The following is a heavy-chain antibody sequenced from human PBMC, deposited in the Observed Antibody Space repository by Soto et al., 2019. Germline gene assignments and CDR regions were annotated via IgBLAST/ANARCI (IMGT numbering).Heavy chain of an antibody. CDR2: ISSSSSYI. CDR1: GFTFSSYS. Sequence: EVQLVESGGGLVKPGGSLRLSCAASGFTFSSYSMNWVRQAPGKGLEWVSSISSSSSYIYYADSVKGRFTISRDNAKNSLYLKMTSLRAEDTAVYYCARVGGQLGRGLDYWGQGTLVTVSS. J-gene: IGHJ4*02. V-gene: IGHV3-21*01. D-gene: IGHD6-6*01. CDR3: ARVGGQLGRGLDY.